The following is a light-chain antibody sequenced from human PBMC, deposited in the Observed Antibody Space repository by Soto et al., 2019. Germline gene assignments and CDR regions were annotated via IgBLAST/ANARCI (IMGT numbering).Light chain of an antibody. V-gene: IGKV3-20*01. CDR2: GAS. J-gene: IGKJ4*01. Sequence: EIVLTQSPGTLSLSPGERATLSCRASQSVSSTYLAWYQQTPGQAPRLLIYGASSRATGIPDRFSGSGSGTDVTLTISRLEPEDFAVYYCQQYGSLVLTFGGGTKVEIK. CDR1: QSVSSTY. CDR3: QQYGSLVLT.